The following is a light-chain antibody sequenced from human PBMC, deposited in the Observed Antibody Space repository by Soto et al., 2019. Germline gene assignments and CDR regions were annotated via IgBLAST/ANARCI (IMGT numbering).Light chain of an antibody. CDR3: QQYDNSSPAYT. Sequence: EIVLTQSPGTLSLSPGERATLSCRASQSVTFSYLAWYQQRPGQAPRLLIYGASSRATGIPDRFSGSGSGTDFTLTISRLEPEDFAVYYCQQYDNSSPAYTFGQGTKLEIK. CDR1: QSVTFSY. J-gene: IGKJ2*01. CDR2: GAS. V-gene: IGKV3-20*01.